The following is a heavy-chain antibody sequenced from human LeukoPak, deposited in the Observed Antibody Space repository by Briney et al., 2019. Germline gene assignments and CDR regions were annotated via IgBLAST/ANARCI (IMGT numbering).Heavy chain of an antibody. CDR3: AGQGVVVPAAIRPRSYYYYGMDV. J-gene: IGHJ6*02. V-gene: IGHV4-39*01. D-gene: IGHD2-2*02. Sequence: KPSETLSLTCTVSGGSISSSSYYWGWIRQPPGKGLEWIGSIYYSGSTYYNPPLKSRVTISVDTSKNQFSLKLSSVTAADTAVYYCAGQGVVVPAAIRPRSYYYYGMDVWGQGTTVTVSS. CDR2: IYYSGST. CDR1: GGSISSSSYY.